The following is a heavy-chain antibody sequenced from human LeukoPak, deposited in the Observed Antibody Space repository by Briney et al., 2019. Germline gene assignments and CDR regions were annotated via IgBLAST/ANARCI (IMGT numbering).Heavy chain of an antibody. V-gene: IGHV4-59*01. CDR1: GGSISSYY. CDR2: IYYSGST. D-gene: IGHD1-7*01. Sequence: SETLSLTCTVSGGSISSYYWSWIRQPPGKGPEWIGYIYYSGSTNYNPSLKSRVTISVDTSKNQFSLKLSSVTAADTAVYYCARVRNNWNYNWFDPWGQGTLVTVSS. CDR3: ARVRNNWNYNWFDP. J-gene: IGHJ5*02.